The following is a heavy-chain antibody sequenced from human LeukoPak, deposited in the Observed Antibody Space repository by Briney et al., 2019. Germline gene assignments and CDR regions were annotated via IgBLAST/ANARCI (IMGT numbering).Heavy chain of an antibody. CDR3: ARETGLFCNNGVCFRPEGSDYRYFVDL. CDR2: ISGSGSFM. J-gene: IGHJ6*03. V-gene: IGHV3-11*04. CDR1: GFTFSDYY. D-gene: IGHD2-8*01. Sequence: GGSLRLSCAASGFTFSDYYMTWIRQTPGKGLEWVSHISGSGSFMYYADSVKGRFTISRDNAKNSVSLQMNSLRDEDTAVYFCARETGLFCNNGVCFRPEGSDYRYFVDLWGQGTTVTVSS.